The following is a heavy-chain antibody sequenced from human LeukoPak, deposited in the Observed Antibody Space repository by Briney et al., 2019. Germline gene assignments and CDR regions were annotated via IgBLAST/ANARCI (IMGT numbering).Heavy chain of an antibody. Sequence: PSETLSLTCTVSGGSISSSSYCWGWIRQPPGKGLEWIGSIYYSGSTYYNPSLKSRVTISVDTSKNQFSLKLSSVTAADTAVYYCGLSQGIVYRDYFDYWGQGTLVTVSS. CDR1: GGSISSSSYC. CDR3: GLSQGIVYRDYFDY. V-gene: IGHV4-39*01. D-gene: IGHD2/OR15-2a*01. CDR2: IYYSGST. J-gene: IGHJ4*02.